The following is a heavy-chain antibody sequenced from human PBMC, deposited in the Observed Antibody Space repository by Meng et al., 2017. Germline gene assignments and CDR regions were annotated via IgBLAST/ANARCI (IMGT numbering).Heavy chain of an antibody. CDR3: ARDTPKRVSYGDLDY. J-gene: IGHJ4*02. CDR2: IWYGGSNK. CDR1: GFTVSSYG. Sequence: GESLKISCAASGFTVSSYGMHWVRQAPGKGLEWVAVIWYGGSNKYYADSVKGRFTISRDNSKNTLYLQMNSLRAEDTAVYYCARDTPKRVSYGDLDYWGQGTLVTVSS. V-gene: IGHV3-33*08. D-gene: IGHD4-17*01.